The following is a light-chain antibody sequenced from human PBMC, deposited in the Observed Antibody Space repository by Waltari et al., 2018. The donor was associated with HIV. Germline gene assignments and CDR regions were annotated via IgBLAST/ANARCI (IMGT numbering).Light chain of an antibody. Sequence: QSVLAQPPSVSGAPGQRVTIPCTGSSSNLGAGYDVPWYQQLPGTAPKFLIYGNTNRPSGVPDRFSGSKSGSSASLAITGLQAEDEADYYCQSYDTSLSAYVFGTGTKVTVL. CDR2: GNT. J-gene: IGLJ1*01. CDR3: QSYDTSLSAYV. V-gene: IGLV1-40*01. CDR1: SSNLGAGYD.